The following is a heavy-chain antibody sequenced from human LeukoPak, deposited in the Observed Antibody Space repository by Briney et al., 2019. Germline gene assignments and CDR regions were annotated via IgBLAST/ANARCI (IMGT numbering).Heavy chain of an antibody. CDR2: INHSGST. Sequence: SETLSLTCAVHGGSFSGYYWSWIRQPPGKGLEWIGEINHSGSTNYNPSLKSRVTISVDTSKNQFSLNLSSVTAADTAVYYCARGEIVVVPAAIPYYYYYMDVWGKGTTVTVSS. J-gene: IGHJ6*03. D-gene: IGHD2-2*01. CDR1: GGSFSGYY. CDR3: ARGEIVVVPAAIPYYYYYMDV. V-gene: IGHV4-34*01.